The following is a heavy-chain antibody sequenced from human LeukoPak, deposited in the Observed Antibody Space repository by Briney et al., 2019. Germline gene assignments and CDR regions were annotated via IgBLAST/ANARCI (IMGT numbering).Heavy chain of an antibody. Sequence: GGSLRLSCAASGFTFSRDSMDWVRQAPGKGLEWASAISGSGGSTYYADSVKGRFTISRDNSKNTLYLQMNSLRAEDTAVYYCAKPPGSSWYGYFDYWGQGTLVTVSS. V-gene: IGHV3-23*01. J-gene: IGHJ4*02. CDR3: AKPPGSSWYGYFDY. D-gene: IGHD6-13*01. CDR1: GFTFSRDS. CDR2: ISGSGGST.